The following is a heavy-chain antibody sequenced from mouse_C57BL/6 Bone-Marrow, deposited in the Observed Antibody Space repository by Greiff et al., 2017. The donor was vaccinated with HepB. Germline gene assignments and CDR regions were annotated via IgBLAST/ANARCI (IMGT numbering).Heavy chain of an antibody. Sequence: DVQLQESGAELVRPGASVKLSCTASGFNIKDDYMHWVKQRPEQGLEWIGWIDPENGDTEYASKFQGKATITADTSSNTAYLQLSSLTSEDTAVYYCTTERVRLLYAMDYWGQGTSVTVSS. CDR2: IDPENGDT. CDR3: TTERVRLLYAMDY. CDR1: GFNIKDDY. J-gene: IGHJ4*01. D-gene: IGHD2-13*01. V-gene: IGHV14-4*01.